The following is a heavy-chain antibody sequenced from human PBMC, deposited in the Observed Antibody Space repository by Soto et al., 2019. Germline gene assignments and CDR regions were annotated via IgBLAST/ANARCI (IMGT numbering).Heavy chain of an antibody. Sequence: QITLKESGPTLVKPTQTLTLTCTFSGFSLSTSGVGVGWIRQPPGKALEWLALIYWDDDKRYSPSLKSRLTITQGTSKNQVVLKMAKMDPVDTAPYYCSKSGRELWVGDFFCLWGQGTLVTVSS. V-gene: IGHV2-5*02. D-gene: IGHD3-10*01. J-gene: IGHJ4*02. CDR3: SKSGRELWVGDFFCL. CDR1: GFSLSTSGVG. CDR2: IYWDDDK.